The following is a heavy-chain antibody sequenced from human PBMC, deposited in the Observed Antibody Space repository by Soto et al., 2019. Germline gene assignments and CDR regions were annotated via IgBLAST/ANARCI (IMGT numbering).Heavy chain of an antibody. CDR1: GFTFSNYA. V-gene: IGHV3-23*01. J-gene: IGHJ4*02. CDR3: AKDDFTDRGDDYFDY. Sequence: GGSLRLACAASGFTFSNYAMSWVRQAPGKGLEWVAGIGASGDITWYADSVKGRLSISRDNSKNTLYLQLNTLRFEDTAVYYCAKDDFTDRGDDYFDYWGPGTLVTVSS. D-gene: IGHD2-21*02. CDR2: IGASGDIT.